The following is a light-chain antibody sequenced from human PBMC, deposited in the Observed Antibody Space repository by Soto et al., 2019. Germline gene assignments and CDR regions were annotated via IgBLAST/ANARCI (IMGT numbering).Light chain of an antibody. CDR1: ESISGW. Sequence: DIEMTQSPSTLSASIGDGVTITCRASESISGWLAWYQQQPGKAPKLLIYDASNLESGVPSRFSGSGSGTEFTLAISSLQPDDFATYYCQQLNSYPWTFGQGTKVDIK. V-gene: IGKV1-5*01. CDR2: DAS. CDR3: QQLNSYPWT. J-gene: IGKJ1*01.